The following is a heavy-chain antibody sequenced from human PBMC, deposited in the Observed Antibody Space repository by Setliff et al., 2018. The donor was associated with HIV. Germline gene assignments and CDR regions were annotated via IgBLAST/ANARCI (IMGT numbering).Heavy chain of an antibody. CDR2: MNPNSGDA. Sequence: ASVKVSCKASGYTFTSYDINWVRQATGQGLEWMGWMNPNSGDAGYAQKFQGRVTITRETSISTAYMELSSLRSEDTAVYYCARKVAGLFDYWGQGTLVTVS. J-gene: IGHJ4*02. CDR1: GYTFTSYD. V-gene: IGHV1-8*03. CDR3: ARKVAGLFDY.